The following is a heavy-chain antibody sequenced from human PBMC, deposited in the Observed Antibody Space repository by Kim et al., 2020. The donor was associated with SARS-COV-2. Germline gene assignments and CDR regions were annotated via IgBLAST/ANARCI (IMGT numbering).Heavy chain of an antibody. Sequence: SETLSLTCTVSGGSISSGGYYWSWIRQHPGKGLEWIGYIYYSGSTYYNPSLKIRVTISVDTSKNQFSLKLSSVTAADTAVYYCARARGGTMIVVVIGAVDIWGQGTMVTVSS. J-gene: IGHJ3*02. CDR3: ARARGGTMIVVVIGAVDI. CDR2: IYYSGST. D-gene: IGHD3-22*01. V-gene: IGHV4-31*03. CDR1: GGSISSGGYY.